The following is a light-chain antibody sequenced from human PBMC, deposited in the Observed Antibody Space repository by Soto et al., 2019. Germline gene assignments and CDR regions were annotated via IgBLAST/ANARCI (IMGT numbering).Light chain of an antibody. J-gene: IGLJ2*01. V-gene: IGLV1-44*01. Sequence: QSALTQPPSASGTLGQRVTISCSGSSSNIETNTVDWYQHLPGTAPKVLIFNNNQRPSGVPDRFSGSKSGTSASLAISGLQSEDEADYYCAVWDDSLSGMVFGGGTKLTVL. CDR2: NNN. CDR3: AVWDDSLSGMV. CDR1: SSNIETNT.